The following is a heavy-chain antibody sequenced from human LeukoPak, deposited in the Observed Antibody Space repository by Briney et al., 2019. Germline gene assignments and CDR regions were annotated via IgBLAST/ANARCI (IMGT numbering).Heavy chain of an antibody. V-gene: IGHV3-21*01. CDR3: ARGETGPYSGYDLDF. Sequence: GGSLRLSCAASGFTFSTYGMNWVRQAPGKGLEWVSSISSSSSYIYYADSVKGRFTISRDNAKNSLYLQMNSLRAEDTAVYYCARGETGPYSGYDLDFWGQGTLVTVSS. CDR1: GFTFSTYG. J-gene: IGHJ4*02. CDR2: ISSSSSYI. D-gene: IGHD5-12*01.